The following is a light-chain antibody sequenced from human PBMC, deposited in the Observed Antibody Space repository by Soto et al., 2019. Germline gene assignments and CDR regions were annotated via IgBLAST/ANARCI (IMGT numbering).Light chain of an antibody. Sequence: EIVLTQSPGTLSLSPGERATLSCRASQSVSSSNLAWYQQKPGQAPRLLMYGASSRATGIPDRFSGSGSGRDFTLTISRLEPEDSALYYCQQYDRSPRTFGQWTKVEIK. CDR3: QQYDRSPRT. CDR1: QSVSSSN. J-gene: IGKJ1*01. CDR2: GAS. V-gene: IGKV3-20*01.